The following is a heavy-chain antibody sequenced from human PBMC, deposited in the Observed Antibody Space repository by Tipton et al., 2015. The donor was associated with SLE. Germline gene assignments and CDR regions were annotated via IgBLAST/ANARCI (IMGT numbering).Heavy chain of an antibody. Sequence: PGLVKPSETLSLSCAVYVGSFSDYYWTWIRQPPGKGLEWIGEINHSGRTNYNPSLKSRVTMSVDTSKNQFSLKLSSVTAADTAVHYCRGYYYGSGNYYNNPSAFDIWGQGTMVTVSS. J-gene: IGHJ3*02. CDR1: VGSFSDYY. D-gene: IGHD3-10*01. V-gene: IGHV4-34*10. CDR3: RGYYYGSGNYYNNPSAFDI. CDR2: INHSGRT.